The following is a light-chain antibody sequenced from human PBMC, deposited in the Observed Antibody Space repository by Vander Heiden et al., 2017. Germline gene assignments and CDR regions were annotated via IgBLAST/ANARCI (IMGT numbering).Light chain of an antibody. J-gene: IGKJ5*01. CDR1: QSVSSSY. Sequence: EIVLTQSPGTLSLSPGERATLSCRASQSVSSSYLAWYQQKPGQAPRLLIYGASSRATGIPDRFSGRASGTDFTLTISRLEPEDFAVYYCQQYGSSPPITFGQGTRLEIK. CDR3: QQYGSSPPIT. V-gene: IGKV3-20*01. CDR2: GAS.